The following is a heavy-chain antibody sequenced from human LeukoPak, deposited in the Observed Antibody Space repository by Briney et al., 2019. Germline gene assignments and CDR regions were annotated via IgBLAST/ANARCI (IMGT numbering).Heavy chain of an antibody. J-gene: IGHJ4*02. Sequence: SETLSLTCTVSGGSISNGDHYWSWIRQHPGKGLEWIGHIYYSGSTYYNPSLKSRGIISVDTSKNQFSLKLSSVTAADTAVYYCARGSTQPDYYYDSSGYYPNYFDYWGQGTLVTVSS. CDR2: IYYSGST. CDR3: ARGSTQPDYYYDSSGYYPNYFDY. V-gene: IGHV4-31*03. CDR1: GGSISNGDHY. D-gene: IGHD3-22*01.